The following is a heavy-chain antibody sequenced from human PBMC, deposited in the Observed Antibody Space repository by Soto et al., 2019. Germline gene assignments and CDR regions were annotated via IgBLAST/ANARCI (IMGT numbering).Heavy chain of an antibody. J-gene: IGHJ4*02. V-gene: IGHV3-23*01. CDR1: GFTLSSYA. Sequence: EVQLLESGGGLAQPGESLRLSCAASGFTLSSYAMTWVRQAPGKGLEWVSTIVGSAVTTYYADSVKGRFTITRDNSQNTLYLVMNILRDEDTAVYYCAKYTLDYYEDYWGQGTLVTVSS. D-gene: IGHD3-22*01. CDR2: IVGSAVTT. CDR3: AKYTLDYYEDY.